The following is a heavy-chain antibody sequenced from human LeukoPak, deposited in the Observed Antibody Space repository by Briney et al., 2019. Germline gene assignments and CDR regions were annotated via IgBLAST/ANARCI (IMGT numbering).Heavy chain of an antibody. V-gene: IGHV3-9*01. D-gene: IGHD1-26*01. Sequence: GRSLRLSCAASGFTFDDYAMHWVRQAPGKGLEWVSGISWNSGSIGYADSVKGRFTISRDNAKNSLYLQMNSLRAEGTALYYCAKDRGGVGATFDYWGQGTLVTVSS. CDR3: AKDRGGVGATFDY. J-gene: IGHJ4*02. CDR2: ISWNSGSI. CDR1: GFTFDDYA.